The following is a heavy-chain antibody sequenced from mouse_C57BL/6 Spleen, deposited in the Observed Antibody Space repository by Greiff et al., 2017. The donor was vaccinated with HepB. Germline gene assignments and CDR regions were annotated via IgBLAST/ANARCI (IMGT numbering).Heavy chain of an antibody. CDR3: ARGSYYGSSYDFDY. V-gene: IGHV1-4*01. Sequence: VMLVESGAELARPGASVKMSCKASGYTFTSYTMHWVKQRPGQGLEWIGYINPSSGYTKYNQKFKDKATLTADKSSSTAYMQLSSLTSEDSAVYYCARGSYYGSSYDFDYWGQGTTLTVSS. CDR1: GYTFTSYT. CDR2: INPSSGYT. D-gene: IGHD1-1*01. J-gene: IGHJ2*01.